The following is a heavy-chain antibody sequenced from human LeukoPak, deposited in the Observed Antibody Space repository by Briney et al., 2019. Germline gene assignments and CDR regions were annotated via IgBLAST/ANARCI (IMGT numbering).Heavy chain of an antibody. CDR1: GGSTSSGGYS. V-gene: IGHV4-30-2*01. CDR2: IYHSGST. J-gene: IGHJ6*02. D-gene: IGHD2-15*01. CDR3: ARDRAAYGMDV. Sequence: SQTLSLTCAVSGGSTSSGGYSWSWIRQPPGKGLEWIGYIYHSGSTYYNPSLKSRVTISVDRSKNQFSLKLSSVTAADTAVYYCARDRAAYGMDVWGQGTTVTVSS.